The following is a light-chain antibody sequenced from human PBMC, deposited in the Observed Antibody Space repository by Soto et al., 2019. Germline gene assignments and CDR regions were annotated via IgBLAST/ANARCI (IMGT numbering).Light chain of an antibody. CDR3: TSYTTTTLEV. CDR1: RNDVGLYNY. Sequence: QSVLTQPASVSASPGQSITISCTGTRNDVGLYNYVSWYQHHPGNAPKLIIYGVSDRPSGVSNRFSGSKSGNTASLTISGLQAEDEADYYYTSYTTTTLEVFGTGTKVTVL. V-gene: IGLV2-14*01. CDR2: GVS. J-gene: IGLJ1*01.